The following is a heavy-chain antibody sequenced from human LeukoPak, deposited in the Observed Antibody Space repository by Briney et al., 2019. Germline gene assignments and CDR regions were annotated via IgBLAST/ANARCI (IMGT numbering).Heavy chain of an antibody. CDR1: GGTFSSYA. CDR2: IIPILGIA. CDR3: AREDAQTYYYDSSGYLTFDY. J-gene: IGHJ4*02. V-gene: IGHV1-69*04. D-gene: IGHD3-22*01. Sequence: SVKVSCKASGGTFSSYAIRWVRPAPGQGLEWMGRIIPILGIANYAQKFQGRVTITADKSTSTAYMELSSLRSEDTAVYYCAREDAQTYYYDSSGYLTFDYWGQGTLVTVSS.